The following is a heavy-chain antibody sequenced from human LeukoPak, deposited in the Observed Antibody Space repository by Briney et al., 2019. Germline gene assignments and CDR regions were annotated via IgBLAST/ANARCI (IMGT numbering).Heavy chain of an antibody. V-gene: IGHV3-30-3*01. CDR3: ARDDWGFGP. D-gene: IGHD2-21*01. J-gene: IGHJ5*02. CDR1: GFVFDNYH. CDR2: ISHGSSST. Sequence: GGSLRLSCTASGFVFDNYHMHWVRQAPGKGLEWVASISHGSSSTFYGESVKGRFTVPRDNSRDTLYLQMNNLRPEDTAMYYCARDDWGFGPWGQGTLVIVSS.